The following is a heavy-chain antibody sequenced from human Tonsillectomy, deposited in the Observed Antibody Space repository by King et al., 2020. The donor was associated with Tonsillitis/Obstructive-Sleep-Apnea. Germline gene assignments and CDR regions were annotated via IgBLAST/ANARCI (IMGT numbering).Heavy chain of an antibody. CDR2: ISAYNGNT. J-gene: IGHJ6*03. V-gene: IGHV1-18*01. CDR1: GYTFTSYG. CDR3: ARTPMTTVTYYYYSYMDV. Sequence: QLVQSGAEVKKPGASVKVSCKASGYTFTSYGISWVRQAPGQGLEWMGWISAYNGNTNYAQKLQGRVTMTTDTSTSTAYMELRSLRSDDTAVYYCARTPMTTVTYYYYSYMDVWGKGTTVTVSS. D-gene: IGHD4-11*01.